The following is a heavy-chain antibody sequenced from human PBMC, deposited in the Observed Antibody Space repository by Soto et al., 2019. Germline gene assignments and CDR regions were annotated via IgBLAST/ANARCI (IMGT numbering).Heavy chain of an antibody. J-gene: IGHJ2*01. V-gene: IGHV4-39*01. D-gene: IGHD3-10*01. CDR2: IYYSGST. Sequence: QLQLQESGPGLVKPSETLSLTCTVSGGSISSSSYYWGWIRQPPGKGLEWIGSIYYSGSTYYNPSLRSRVTISVDTSKNQFPLKRSSVAAAATAVYYWAPAPYYYGSGAFDLWGRGTLVTVAS. CDR1: GGSISSSSYY. CDR3: APAPYYYGSGAFDL.